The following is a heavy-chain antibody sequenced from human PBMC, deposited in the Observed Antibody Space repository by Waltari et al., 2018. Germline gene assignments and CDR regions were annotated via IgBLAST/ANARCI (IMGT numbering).Heavy chain of an antibody. Sequence: QVQLQESGPGLVKPSETLSLPCVVSGYSISSGYYWCWIRQSPGKGLEWIGSSHSSGSTYDSPYLKSRVTISVDTPRNLFSLRLRSVTAADTAVYYCARQGRTISGPESFFDYWGQGTPVTVSS. J-gene: IGHJ4*02. D-gene: IGHD3-3*01. CDR2: SHSSGST. CDR3: ARQGRTISGPESFFDY. V-gene: IGHV4-38-2*01. CDR1: GYSISSGYY.